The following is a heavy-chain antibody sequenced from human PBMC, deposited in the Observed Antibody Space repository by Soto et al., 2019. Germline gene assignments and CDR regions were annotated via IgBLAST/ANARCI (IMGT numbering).Heavy chain of an antibody. CDR1: GGSISSSHW. Sequence: QVQLQESGPGLVKPSGTLSLTCAVSGGSISSSHWWTWVRQSPGKGLEYFGEISHIGTSNSNPSLKSRVTLSVDKSKNHFSLTLTSVTAADTAVYYCARVVLTITRGAFDAWGQGTLVIVSS. D-gene: IGHD3-9*01. V-gene: IGHV4-4*02. CDR2: ISHIGTS. CDR3: ARVVLTITRGAFDA. J-gene: IGHJ3*01.